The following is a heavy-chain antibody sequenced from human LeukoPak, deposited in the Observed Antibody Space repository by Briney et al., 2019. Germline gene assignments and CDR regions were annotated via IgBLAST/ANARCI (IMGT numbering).Heavy chain of an antibody. CDR1: GGTFSSYA. CDR3: ARAEMTTVTNPFDY. V-gene: IGHV1-69*04. Sequence: SVKVSCKASGGTFSSYAISWVRQAPGQGLEWMGRIIPILGIANYAQKFQGRVTITADKSTSTAYMELSSLRFEDTAVYYCARAEMTTVTNPFDYWGQGTLVTVSS. J-gene: IGHJ4*02. CDR2: IIPILGIA. D-gene: IGHD4-17*01.